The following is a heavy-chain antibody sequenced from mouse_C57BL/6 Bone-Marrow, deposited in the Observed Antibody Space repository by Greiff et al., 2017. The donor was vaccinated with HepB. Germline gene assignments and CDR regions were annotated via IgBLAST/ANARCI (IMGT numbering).Heavy chain of an antibody. CDR2: IHPNSGST. J-gene: IGHJ1*03. CDR3: ARRGLRYWYFDG. Sequence: QVQLQQPGAELVKPGASVKLSCKASGYTFTSYWMHWVKQRPGQGLEWIGMIHPNSGSTNYNEKFKSKATLTVDKSSSTAYMQLSSLTSEDSAVYYCARRGLRYWYFDGWGTGTTVTVSS. CDR1: GYTFTSYW. V-gene: IGHV1-64*01. D-gene: IGHD1-1*01.